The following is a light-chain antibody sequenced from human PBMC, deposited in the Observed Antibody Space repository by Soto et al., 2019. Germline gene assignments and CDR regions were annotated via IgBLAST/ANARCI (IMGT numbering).Light chain of an antibody. J-gene: IGKJ1*01. Sequence: IVMTQSPATLSLSPGERATLSCRAGQTIYSNVAWYQQRPGQAPRLLIYRASTRATGVPARFSGSGSGTEFTLTISDLQSEDFALYYCQQYQNLWTFGQGTKVDIK. CDR3: QQYQNLWT. V-gene: IGKV3-15*01. CDR1: QTIYSN. CDR2: RAS.